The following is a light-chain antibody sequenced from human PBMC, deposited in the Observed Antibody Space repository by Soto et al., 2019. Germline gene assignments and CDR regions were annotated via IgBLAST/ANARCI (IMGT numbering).Light chain of an antibody. J-gene: IGKJ4*01. CDR3: QQYYSTRLT. V-gene: IGKV4-1*01. CDR1: QSVLYSSNNKNY. Sequence: DIVMTQSPDSLAVSLGERATINCKSSQSVLYSSNNKNYLAWYQQKPGQPPKLLIYWASTRESGVPDRFSGSGSGTDFTLTISSLQAEDVAVYYCQQYYSTRLTFVGGTKVEIK. CDR2: WAS.